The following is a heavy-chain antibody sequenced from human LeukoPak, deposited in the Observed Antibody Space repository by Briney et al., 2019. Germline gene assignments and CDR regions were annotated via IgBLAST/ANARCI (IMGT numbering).Heavy chain of an antibody. CDR1: GFTFSSYW. D-gene: IGHD6-19*01. J-gene: IGHJ4*02. CDR3: AREQWPSSGPDY. CDR2: INSDGSST. V-gene: IGHV3-74*01. Sequence: GGSLRLSCAASGFTFSSYWMHWVRQAPGKGLVWVSRINSDGSSTSYADSVKGRFTISRGNAKNTLYLQMNSLRAQDTAVYYCAREQWPSSGPDYWGQGTLVTVSS.